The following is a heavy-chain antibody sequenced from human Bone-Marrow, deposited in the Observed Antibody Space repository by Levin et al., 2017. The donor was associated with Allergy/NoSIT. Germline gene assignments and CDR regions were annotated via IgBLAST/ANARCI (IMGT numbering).Heavy chain of an antibody. Sequence: GSLRLSCTVSGGSISGYYWTWIRQSPGKGPEWIGYIRYSGRTEYNPSLESRVTISVDTSKNQFSLKLTSVTTADTAVYYCARIPDISGWHFYYWGQGTLVTVSS. CDR1: GGSISGYY. D-gene: IGHD6-25*01. J-gene: IGHJ4*02. CDR3: ARIPDISGWHFYY. V-gene: IGHV4-59*01. CDR2: IRYSGRT.